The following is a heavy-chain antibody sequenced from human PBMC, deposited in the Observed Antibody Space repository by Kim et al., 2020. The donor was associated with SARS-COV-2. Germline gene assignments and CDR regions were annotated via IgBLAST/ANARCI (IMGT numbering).Heavy chain of an antibody. CDR2: A. D-gene: IGHD3-3*01. V-gene: IGHV1-69*01. CDR3: ARDGFGGNYDY. J-gene: IGHJ4*02. Sequence: ANDAPKFQDRVTITADESTSTAYMELSSLRSEDTAVYYCARDGFGGNYDYWGQGTLVTVSS.